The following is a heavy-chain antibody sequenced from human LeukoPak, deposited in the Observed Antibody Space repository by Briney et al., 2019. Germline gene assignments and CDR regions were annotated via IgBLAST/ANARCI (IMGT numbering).Heavy chain of an antibody. J-gene: IGHJ4*02. Sequence: SKTLSLTCAVYGGSFGGYYWSWIRQPPGKGLEWIGEINHSGSTNYNPSLKSRVTISVDTSKNQFSLKLSSVTAADTAVYYCARLRTTSYYYGSGKQNRAQRFDYWGQGTLVTVSS. CDR1: GGSFGGYY. CDR3: ARLRTTSYYYGSGKQNRAQRFDY. V-gene: IGHV4-34*01. CDR2: INHSGST. D-gene: IGHD3-10*01.